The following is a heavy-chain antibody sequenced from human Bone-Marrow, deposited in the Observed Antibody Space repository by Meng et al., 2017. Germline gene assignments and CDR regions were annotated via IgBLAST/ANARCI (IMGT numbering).Heavy chain of an antibody. Sequence: VQLVGSGGGVGQPWRSLSFPCAASGVTLSSYAMPWVRKAPGKGLEWVAVISYDGSNKYYADYVKGRFTISRDNSKNTLYLQMNSLRAEDTAVYYCARVHFDYWGQGTLVTVSS. V-gene: IGHV3-30*01. CDR3: ARVHFDY. CDR1: GVTLSSYA. J-gene: IGHJ4*02. CDR2: ISYDGSNK.